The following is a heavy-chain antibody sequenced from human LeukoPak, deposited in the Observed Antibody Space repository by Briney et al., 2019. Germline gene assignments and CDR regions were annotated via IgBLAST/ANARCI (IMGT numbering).Heavy chain of an antibody. D-gene: IGHD2-2*01. CDR3: ARGFHSTRRYYYYYYMDV. V-gene: IGHV4-34*01. J-gene: IGHJ6*03. CDR1: GGSFSGYY. CDR2: INHSGST. Sequence: SETLSLTCAVYGGSFSGYYWSWIRQPPGKGLEWIGEINHSGSTNYNPSLKSRVTISVDTSKNQFSLKLSSVTAADTAVYYCARGFHSTRRYYYYYYMDVWGKGTTVTVSS.